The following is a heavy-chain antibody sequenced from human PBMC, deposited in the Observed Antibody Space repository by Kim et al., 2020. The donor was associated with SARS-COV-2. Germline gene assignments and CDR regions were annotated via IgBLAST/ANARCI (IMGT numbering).Heavy chain of an antibody. CDR1: GYSFTSYW. V-gene: IGHV5-51*01. Sequence: GESLNISCKGSGYSFTSYWIGWVRQMPGKGLEWMGIIYPGDSDTRYSPSFQGQVTISADKSISTAYLQWSSLKASDTAMYYCAALTTVTTEYYYYGMDVWGQGTTVTVSS. CDR3: AALTTVTTEYYYYGMDV. J-gene: IGHJ6*02. D-gene: IGHD4-17*01. CDR2: IYPGDSDT.